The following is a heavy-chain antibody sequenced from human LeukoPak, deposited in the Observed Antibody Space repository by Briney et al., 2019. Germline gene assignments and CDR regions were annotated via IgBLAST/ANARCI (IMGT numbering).Heavy chain of an antibody. CDR1: GFTFDSYT. CDR2: ISSSSNYI. CDR3: ASGASHAFDI. Sequence: GGSLRLSCAASGFTFDSYTMNWVRQAPGKGLEWVSSISSSSNYIYYADSVKGRFTISRDNAKNALYLQTNSLRAEDTAVYYCASGASHAFDIWGQGTMVTVSS. J-gene: IGHJ3*02. V-gene: IGHV3-21*06. D-gene: IGHD3-16*01.